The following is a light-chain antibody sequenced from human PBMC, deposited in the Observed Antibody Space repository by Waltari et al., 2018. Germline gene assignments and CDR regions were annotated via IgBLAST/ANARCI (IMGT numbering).Light chain of an antibody. V-gene: IGKV3-20*01. CDR3: QHYVRLPVS. Sequence: EIVLTQSPGTLSLSPGERATLSCRASQSVSRSLAWYQQQPGQAPRLLIYGASSRATGVPDRFSGSGSGTDFSLTISRLEPEDFAVYYCQHYVRLPVSFGQGTKVEIK. CDR1: QSVSRS. J-gene: IGKJ1*01. CDR2: GAS.